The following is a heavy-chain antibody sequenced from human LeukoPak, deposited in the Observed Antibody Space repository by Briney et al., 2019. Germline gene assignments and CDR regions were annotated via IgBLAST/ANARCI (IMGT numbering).Heavy chain of an antibody. D-gene: IGHD4-11*01. CDR1: GFTFSSYA. CDR2: ISGSGGST. Sequence: PGGSLRLSCAASGFTFSSYAMSWVRRAPGKGLEWVSAISGSGGSTYYADSVKGRFTISRDNSKNTLYLQMNSLRAEDTAVYYCAKDDYSNYVGDAFDYWGQGTLVTVSS. CDR3: AKDDYSNYVGDAFDY. J-gene: IGHJ4*02. V-gene: IGHV3-23*01.